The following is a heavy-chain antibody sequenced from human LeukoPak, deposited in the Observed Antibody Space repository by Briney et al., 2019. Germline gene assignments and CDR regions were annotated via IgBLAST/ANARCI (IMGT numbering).Heavy chain of an antibody. CDR3: ARQDGYESYYFDY. CDR1: GYSFTYYW. Sequence: GESLKISCKGSGYSFTYYWIGWVRQMPGKGPEWMGIIYPGDSDTRYSPSFQGQVTISADKSIGTAYLQWSSLKASDTAMYYCARQDGYESYYFDYWGQGTPVTVSS. V-gene: IGHV5-51*01. D-gene: IGHD5-12*01. CDR2: IYPGDSDT. J-gene: IGHJ4*02.